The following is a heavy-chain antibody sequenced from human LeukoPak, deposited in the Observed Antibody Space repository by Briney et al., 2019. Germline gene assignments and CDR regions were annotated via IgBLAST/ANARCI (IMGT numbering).Heavy chain of an antibody. CDR1: GYTFTSYG. D-gene: IGHD1-1*01. CDR3: ASCWNDAYYGMDV. CDR2: ISAYNGNT. V-gene: IGHV1-18*01. Sequence: GASVKVSCEASGYTFTSYGISWVRQAPGQGLEWMGWISAYNGNTNYAQKLQGRVTMTTDTSTSTAYMELRSLRSDDTAVYYCASCWNDAYYGMDVWGQGTTVTVPS. J-gene: IGHJ6*02.